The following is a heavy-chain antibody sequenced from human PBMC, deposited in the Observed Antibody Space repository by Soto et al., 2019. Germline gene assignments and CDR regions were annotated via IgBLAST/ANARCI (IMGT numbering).Heavy chain of an antibody. V-gene: IGHV4-31*03. Sequence: SETLSLTCTVSGGSISSGGYYWSWVRQHPGKGLEWIGYIYYSGSTYYNPSLKSRVTISVDTSKNQFSLKLSSVTAADTAVYYCARGVVATRSYYFDYWGQGTLVTVSS. D-gene: IGHD5-12*01. J-gene: IGHJ4*02. CDR2: IYYSGST. CDR3: ARGVVATRSYYFDY. CDR1: GGSISSGGYY.